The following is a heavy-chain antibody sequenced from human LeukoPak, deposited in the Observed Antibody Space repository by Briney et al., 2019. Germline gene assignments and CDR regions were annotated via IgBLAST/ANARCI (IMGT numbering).Heavy chain of an antibody. CDR3: ARGTDIVATIPFDY. V-gene: IGHV1-2*02. J-gene: IGHJ4*02. CDR2: INPNSGGT. D-gene: IGHD5-12*01. CDR1: RYTFTGYY. Sequence: ASVKVSCKASRYTFTGYYMHWVRQAPGQGLEWMGWINPNSGGTNYTQKFQGRVTMTRDTSISTAYMELSRLRSDDTAVYYCARGTDIVATIPFDYWGQGTLVTVSS.